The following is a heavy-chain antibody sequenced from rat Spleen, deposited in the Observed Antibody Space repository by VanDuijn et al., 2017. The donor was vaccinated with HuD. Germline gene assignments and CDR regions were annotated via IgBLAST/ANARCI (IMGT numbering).Heavy chain of an antibody. CDR3: AREDVYYGTFAY. V-gene: IGHV5-31*01. Sequence: EVQLVESGGGLVQPGRSLKLSCVASGFTFNKYWMNWIRQAPGKGLEWVASITNTGGNLYYPDSMKGRFTISRDNAQNTLYLQINSLRSEDTATYYCAREDVYYGTFAYWGQGTLVTVSS. D-gene: IGHD1-6*01. J-gene: IGHJ3*01. CDR1: GFTFNKYW. CDR2: ITNTGGNL.